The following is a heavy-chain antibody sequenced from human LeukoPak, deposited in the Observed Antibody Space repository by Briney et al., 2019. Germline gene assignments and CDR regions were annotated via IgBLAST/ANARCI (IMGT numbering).Heavy chain of an antibody. CDR3: AREYQLLYTGHYFDY. Sequence: ASVKVSCTASGYTFTGYYMHWVRQAPGQGLEWMGWINPNSGGTNYAQKFQGRVTMTRDTSISTAYMELSRLRSDDTAVYYCAREYQLLYTGHYFDYWGQGTLVTVSS. CDR2: INPNSGGT. D-gene: IGHD2-2*02. V-gene: IGHV1-2*02. J-gene: IGHJ4*02. CDR1: GYTFTGYY.